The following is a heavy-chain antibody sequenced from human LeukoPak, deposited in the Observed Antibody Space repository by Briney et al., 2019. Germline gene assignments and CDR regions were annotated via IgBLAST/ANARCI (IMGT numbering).Heavy chain of an antibody. CDR2: IKEDGSEK. Sequence: TGGSLRLSCAASGFTFSDYWMSWVRQAPGKGLEWVGQIKEDGSEKYYADSVKGRFTISRDNTRNSVYLQMNSLRAEDTAVYYCARDLPGTTFDHWGQGTLVTVSS. V-gene: IGHV3-7*01. J-gene: IGHJ5*02. CDR1: GFTFSDYW. CDR3: ARDLPGTTFDH. D-gene: IGHD1-7*01.